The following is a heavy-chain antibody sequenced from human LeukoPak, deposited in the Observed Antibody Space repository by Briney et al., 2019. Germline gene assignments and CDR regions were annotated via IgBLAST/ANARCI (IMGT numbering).Heavy chain of an antibody. CDR1: GGSFSDYY. CDR2: IHPYGHT. D-gene: IGHD2-2*01. Sequence: SETLSLTCAVYGGSFSDYYWSWIRQPPGKGLEWIGEIHPYGHTNLNPSLRSRVSISIDTPNNQFSLKLTSVTAADTALYYCSRGKDQSKTGDSWGQGALVTVSP. V-gene: IGHV4-34*01. CDR3: SRGKDQSKTGDS. J-gene: IGHJ4*02.